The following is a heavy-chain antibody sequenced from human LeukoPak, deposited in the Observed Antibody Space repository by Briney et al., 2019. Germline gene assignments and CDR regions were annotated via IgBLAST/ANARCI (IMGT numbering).Heavy chain of an antibody. CDR1: GYSISSGYY. V-gene: IGHV4-38-2*01. Sequence: SETLSLTCAVSGYSISSGYYWGWIRQPPGKGLEWIGSIYYSGSTYYNPSLKSRVTISVDTSKNQFSLKLSSVTAADTAVYYCARAEIVVVPAAKFDPWGQGTLVTVSS. D-gene: IGHD2-2*01. CDR3: ARAEIVVVPAAKFDP. CDR2: IYYSGST. J-gene: IGHJ5*02.